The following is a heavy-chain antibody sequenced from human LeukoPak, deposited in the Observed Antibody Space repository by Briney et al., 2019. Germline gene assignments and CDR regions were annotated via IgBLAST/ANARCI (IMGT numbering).Heavy chain of an antibody. V-gene: IGHV4-59*01. D-gene: IGHD6-19*01. Sequence: SETLSLTCTVSDGSLSSYYWTWIRQPLGKGLEWIGYVSYSGSTDYDPSLASRVTISLDTSKNQFSLKLRSVTAADTAVYYCARKFGTGWFFDYWGRGTLVTVSS. CDR2: VSYSGST. CDR3: ARKFGTGWFFDY. J-gene: IGHJ4*02. CDR1: DGSLSSYY.